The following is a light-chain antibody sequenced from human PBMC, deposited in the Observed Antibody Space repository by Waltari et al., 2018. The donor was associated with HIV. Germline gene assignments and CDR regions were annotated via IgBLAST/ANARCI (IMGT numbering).Light chain of an antibody. CDR3: QQAKTFPLT. CDR2: ATS. V-gene: IGKV1-12*01. Sequence: DVQMTQSPSSVSASVGDRVTITCRASQGISSWLAWYQQRPGEAPKLLIYATSGLHTGVSSRFRGDGFGTEFTLTISSLQPEDFATYYCQQAKTFPLTFGGGTRVEMK. J-gene: IGKJ4*01. CDR1: QGISSW.